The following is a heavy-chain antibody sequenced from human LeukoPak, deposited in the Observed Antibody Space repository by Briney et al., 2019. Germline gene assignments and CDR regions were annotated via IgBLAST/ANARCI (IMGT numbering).Heavy chain of an antibody. D-gene: IGHD6-25*01. V-gene: IGHV5-51*01. CDR2: IYPADSDI. CDR3: ARSLTAAAGDY. CDR1: GYRFTSYW. J-gene: IGHJ4*02. Sequence: GESLKISCKGSGYRFTSYWIGWVRQIPRKGLEWMAIIYPADSDIRYSPSFQGQVTISADKSSSTAYLQWSSLKASDTAMYYCARSLTAAAGDYWGQGTLVTVA.